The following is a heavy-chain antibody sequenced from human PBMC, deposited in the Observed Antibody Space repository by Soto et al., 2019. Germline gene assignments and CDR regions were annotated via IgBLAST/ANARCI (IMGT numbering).Heavy chain of an antibody. Sequence: GGSLRLSCAASGFTFSSYAMSWVRQAPGKGLEWVSAISGSGGSTYYADSVKGRFTISRDNSKNTLYLQMNSLRAEDTAVYYCAKDLFRAEIVATISSPFDYWGQGTLVTVSS. V-gene: IGHV3-23*01. CDR3: AKDLFRAEIVATISSPFDY. J-gene: IGHJ4*02. D-gene: IGHD5-12*01. CDR2: ISGSGGST. CDR1: GFTFSSYA.